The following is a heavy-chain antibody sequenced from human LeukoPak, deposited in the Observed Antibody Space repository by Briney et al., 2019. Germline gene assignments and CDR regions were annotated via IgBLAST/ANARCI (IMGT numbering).Heavy chain of an antibody. CDR2: LDPEDGET. CDR3: AAGKEYYGSGSPGFFDY. Sequence: ASVKVSCKVSGYTLTKLSMHWVRQAPGKGLEWMVGLDPEDGETIYAQRFQGRVTLTEETSTDTAYMELTSMRSDDTAVYYCAAGKEYYGSGSPGFFDYWGQGTLVTVSS. V-gene: IGHV1-24*01. CDR1: GYTLTKLS. D-gene: IGHD3-10*01. J-gene: IGHJ4*02.